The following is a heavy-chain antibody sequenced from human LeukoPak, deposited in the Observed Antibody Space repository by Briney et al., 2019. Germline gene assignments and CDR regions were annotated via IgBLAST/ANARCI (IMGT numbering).Heavy chain of an antibody. J-gene: IGHJ3*02. CDR2: ISSSSSYI. Sequence: PGGSLRLSCAASGFTFSSYSMNWVRQAPGKGLEWVPSISSSSSYIYYADSVKGRFTISRDNAKNSLYLQMNSLRAEDTAVYYCARDLDCSGGSCYFWAFDIWGQGTMVTVSS. V-gene: IGHV3-21*01. CDR1: GFTFSSYS. CDR3: ARDLDCSGGSCYFWAFDI. D-gene: IGHD2-15*01.